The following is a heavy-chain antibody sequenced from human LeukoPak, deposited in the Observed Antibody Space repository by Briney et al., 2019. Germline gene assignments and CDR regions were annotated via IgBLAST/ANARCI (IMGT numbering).Heavy chain of an antibody. CDR3: ARVALGDCSGGSCYSLYYYYYGMDV. CDR2: ISSSSSYT. J-gene: IGHJ6*04. Sequence: TGGSLRLSCAASGFTFSDYYMSWIRQAPGKGLEWVSYISSSSSYTNYADSVKGRFTISRDNAKNSLYLQMNSLRAEDTAVYYCARVALGDCSGGSCYSLYYYYYGMDVWGKGTTVTASS. D-gene: IGHD2-15*01. CDR1: GFTFSDYY. V-gene: IGHV3-11*06.